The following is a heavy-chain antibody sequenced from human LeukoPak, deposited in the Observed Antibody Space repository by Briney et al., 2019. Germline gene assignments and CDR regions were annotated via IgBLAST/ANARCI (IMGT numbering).Heavy chain of an antibody. CDR2: ISSSGSTI. CDR1: GFTFSSYE. CDR3: VRDYVWGTSESDY. D-gene: IGHD3-16*01. J-gene: IGHJ4*02. Sequence: PGGSLRLSCVASGFTFSSYEMTWVRQAPGKGLEWLSYISSSGSTIYYADSVKGRFTVSRDNAKNSLFLQMNSLRAEDTAIYYCVRDYVWGTSESDYWGQGSLVTVAS. V-gene: IGHV3-48*03.